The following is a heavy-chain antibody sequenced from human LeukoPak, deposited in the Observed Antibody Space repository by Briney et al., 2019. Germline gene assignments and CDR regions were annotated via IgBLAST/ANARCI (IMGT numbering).Heavy chain of an antibody. CDR3: ATDSGSYPIDAFDI. CDR1: GYTLTELS. D-gene: IGHD1-26*01. V-gene: IGHV1-24*01. J-gene: IGHJ3*02. Sequence: GASVKVSCTVSGYTLTELSMHWVRQAPGKGLEWMGGFDPEDGETIYAQKFQGRVTMTEDTSTDTAYMELSSLRSEDTAVYYCATDSGSYPIDAFDIWGQGTMVTVSS. CDR2: FDPEDGET.